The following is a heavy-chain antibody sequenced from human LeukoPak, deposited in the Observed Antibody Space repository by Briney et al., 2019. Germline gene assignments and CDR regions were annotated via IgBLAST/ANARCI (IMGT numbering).Heavy chain of an antibody. Sequence: PSETLSLTCAVSGGSFSGYSWNWILQPPGKGLQGIGEIDHGGSANYKQSLNSRVTISVDTSKNQLSLRLSSLIAAATAAVYCVRGRVVAASFRFWGQGTLVTVSS. CDR3: VRGRVVAASFRF. D-gene: IGHD6-25*01. J-gene: IGHJ4*02. V-gene: IGHV4-34*01. CDR1: GGSFSGYS. CDR2: IDHGGSA.